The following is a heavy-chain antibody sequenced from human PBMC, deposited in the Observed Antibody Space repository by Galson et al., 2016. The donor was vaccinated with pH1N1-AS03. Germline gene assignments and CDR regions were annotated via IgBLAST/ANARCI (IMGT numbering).Heavy chain of an antibody. D-gene: IGHD1-14*01. CDR2: IIPSLDVP. CDR1: GGTFSSYV. J-gene: IGHJ3*02. CDR3: ARDSTITGTTEDDALDI. Sequence: SVMVSCKASGGTFSSYVINWVRQAPGQGLEWMGRIIPSLDVPNYAQKFQGRVTITADKSTRTAYMELSSLRSEDTAVYYCARDSTITGTTEDDALDIWGQGTMVIVSS. V-gene: IGHV1-69*04.